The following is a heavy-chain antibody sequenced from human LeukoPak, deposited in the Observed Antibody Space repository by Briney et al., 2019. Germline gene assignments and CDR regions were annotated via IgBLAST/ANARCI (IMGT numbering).Heavy chain of an antibody. CDR2: ISWNSGSI. D-gene: IGHD2-21*01. V-gene: IGHV3-9*01. J-gene: IGHJ3*02. CDR1: GFTFDDYA. Sequence: PGGSLRLSCAASGFTFDDYAMHWVLHAPGKGLEWVSGISWNSGSIGYADSVKGRFTISRDNAKNSLYLQMNSLRAEDTALYYCASGGAYCGGDCYLAAFDIWGQGTMVTVSS. CDR3: ASGGAYCGGDCYLAAFDI.